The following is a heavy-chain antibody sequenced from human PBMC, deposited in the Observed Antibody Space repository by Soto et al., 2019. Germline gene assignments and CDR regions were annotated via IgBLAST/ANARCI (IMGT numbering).Heavy chain of an antibody. D-gene: IGHD6-13*01. CDR3: AKSQGSSSSPYYYYYYGMDV. J-gene: IGHJ6*02. CDR2: ISYDGSNK. V-gene: IGHV3-30*18. CDR1: GFTFSSYG. Sequence: GGSLRLSCAASGFTFSSYGMHWVRQAPGKGLEWVAVISYDGSNKYYADSVKGRFTISRDNSKNTLYLQMNSLRAEDTAVYYCAKSQGSSSSPYYYYYYGMDVWGQGTTVTVSS.